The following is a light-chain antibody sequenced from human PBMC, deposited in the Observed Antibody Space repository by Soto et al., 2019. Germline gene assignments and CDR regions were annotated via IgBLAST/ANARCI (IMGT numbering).Light chain of an antibody. CDR3: QQLKSYPRT. CDR1: QGISSY. Sequence: IQLTQSPSSLSASVGDRVTITCRASQGISSYLAWYQQKQGKAPKXLIYAASTLQSGVPSRFSGSGSGTDLTITISSLQPEDFETYECQQLKSYPRTFGQGTKVDIK. J-gene: IGKJ1*01. V-gene: IGKV1-9*01. CDR2: AAS.